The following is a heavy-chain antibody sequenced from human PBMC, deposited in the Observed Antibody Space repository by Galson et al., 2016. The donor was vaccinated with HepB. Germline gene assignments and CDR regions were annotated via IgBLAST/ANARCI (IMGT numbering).Heavy chain of an antibody. V-gene: IGHV1-69*13. Sequence: SVKVSCKASGGTFINYAMTWVRQAPGQGLEWMGGIIPVFDTTDYAQKFQGRLTITADESTNTAYMNLSSLRSEDTAIYYCARANYNLLTGYYSGLDHWGQGTLVTVSS. CDR3: ARANYNLLTGYYSGLDH. CDR2: IIPVFDTT. J-gene: IGHJ4*02. CDR1: GGTFINYA. D-gene: IGHD3-9*01.